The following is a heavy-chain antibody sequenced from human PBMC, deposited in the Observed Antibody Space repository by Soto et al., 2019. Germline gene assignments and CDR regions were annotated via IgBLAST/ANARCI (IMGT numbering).Heavy chain of an antibody. D-gene: IGHD3-10*01. Sequence: GGSLRLSCAASGFTFSDYYMSWIRQAPGKGLEWVSYISSSGSTIYYADSVKGRFTISRDNAKNSLYLQMNSLRAEDTAVYYCASEGPEGLDISGSYYNAMNWGQGTLVTVSS. V-gene: IGHV3-11*01. CDR3: ASEGPEGLDISGSYYNAMN. CDR1: GFTFSDYY. J-gene: IGHJ4*02. CDR2: ISSSGSTI.